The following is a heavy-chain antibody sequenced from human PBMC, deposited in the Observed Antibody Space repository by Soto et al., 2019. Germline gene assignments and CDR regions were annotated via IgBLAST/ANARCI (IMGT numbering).Heavy chain of an antibody. CDR3: ARDAYESSGRNSGFDY. CDR2: ISFDGANK. V-gene: IGHV3-30-3*01. D-gene: IGHD3-22*01. CDR1: GFTFRNYA. J-gene: IGHJ4*02. Sequence: QVQLVESGGGVVQPGMSLRLSCAVSGFTFRNYAMHWVRQAPGTGMEWMAVISFDGANKFYADSVKGRFTISRDDSKNTMYLEMNSLRADDTAVYYCARDAYESSGRNSGFDYWGQGTLVTVSS.